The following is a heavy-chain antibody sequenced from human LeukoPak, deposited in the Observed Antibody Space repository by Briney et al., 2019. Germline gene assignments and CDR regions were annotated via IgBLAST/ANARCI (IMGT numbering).Heavy chain of an antibody. CDR1: GGPISSYY. V-gene: IGHV4-59*01. Sequence: PSETLSLTCTVSGGPISSYYWSWIRQPPGKGLEWIGYIYYSGSTNYNPSLKSRVIISVDTSKNQFSLNLSSVTAADTAVYFCARGTGERYYYYYMDVWGKGTTVTVS. CDR2: IYYSGST. CDR3: ARGTGERYYYYYMDV. D-gene: IGHD7-27*01. J-gene: IGHJ6*03.